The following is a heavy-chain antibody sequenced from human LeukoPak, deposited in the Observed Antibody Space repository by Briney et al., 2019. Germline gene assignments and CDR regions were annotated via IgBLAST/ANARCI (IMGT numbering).Heavy chain of an antibody. CDR3: ARQSSGYYNWFDP. Sequence: PSETLSLTCAVSGGSISSYNWWSWVRQPPGKGLEWIGEISHSGSTDYNPSLKSRVIISVDKSKNQFSLQLNSVTAADTAVYYCARQSSGYYNWFDPWGQGTLVTVSS. V-gene: IGHV4-4*02. J-gene: IGHJ5*02. CDR2: ISHSGST. CDR1: GGSISSYNW. D-gene: IGHD3-22*01.